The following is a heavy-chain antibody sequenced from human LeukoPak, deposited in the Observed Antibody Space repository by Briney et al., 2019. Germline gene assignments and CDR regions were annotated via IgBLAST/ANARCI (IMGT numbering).Heavy chain of an antibody. CDR2: INHSGST. V-gene: IGHV4-34*01. J-gene: IGHJ5*02. D-gene: IGHD5-12*01. Sequence: SETLSLTCAVYGGSFSGYYWSWIRQPPGKGLEWIGEINHSGSTNYNPSLKSRVTISVDTSKNQFSLKLSSVTAADTAMYYCAREGGYGSVNWFDPWGQGTLVTVSS. CDR3: AREGGYGSVNWFDP. CDR1: GGSFSGYY.